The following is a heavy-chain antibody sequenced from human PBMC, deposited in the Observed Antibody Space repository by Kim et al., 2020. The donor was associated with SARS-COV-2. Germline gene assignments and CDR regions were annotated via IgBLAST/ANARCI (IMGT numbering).Heavy chain of an antibody. Sequence: SETLSLTCTVSGGSVSSGSYYWSWIRQPPGKGLEWIGYIYYSGSTNYNPSLKSRVTISVDTSKNQFSLKLSSVTAADTAVYYCAREGGDDYPQVGWGQGTTVTVSS. D-gene: IGHD4-17*01. CDR2: IYYSGST. CDR1: GGSVSSGSYY. V-gene: IGHV4-61*01. J-gene: IGHJ6*02. CDR3: AREGGDDYPQVG.